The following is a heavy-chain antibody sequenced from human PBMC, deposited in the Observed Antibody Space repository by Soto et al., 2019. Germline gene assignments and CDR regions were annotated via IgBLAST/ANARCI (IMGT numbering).Heavy chain of an antibody. CDR1: GYTFTSYG. V-gene: IGHV1-18*01. CDR2: ISAYNGNT. J-gene: IGHJ5*02. CDR3: ARDIVLMVYANNWFDP. D-gene: IGHD2-8*01. Sequence: QVQLVQSGAEVKKTGASVKVSCKASGYTFTSYGISWVRQAPGQGLEWMGWISAYNGNTNYAQKLQGRVTMTTDTSTSTAYMELRSLRADDTAVYYCARDIVLMVYANNWFDPWGQGTLVTVSS.